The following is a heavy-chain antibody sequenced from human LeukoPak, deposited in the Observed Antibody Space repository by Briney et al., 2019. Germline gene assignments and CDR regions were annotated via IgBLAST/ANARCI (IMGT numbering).Heavy chain of an antibody. J-gene: IGHJ4*02. V-gene: IGHV4-4*07. Sequence: VKPSETLSLTCSVSGGSISSYYWSWIRQPAGKGLEWIGRLYTSGSTNYNPSLKSRVTMSVDTSKNQFSLKLSSVTAADTAVYYCARDGGVGAQYSFDYWGQGTLVTVSS. D-gene: IGHD1-26*01. CDR2: LYTSGST. CDR3: ARDGGVGAQYSFDY. CDR1: GGSISSYY.